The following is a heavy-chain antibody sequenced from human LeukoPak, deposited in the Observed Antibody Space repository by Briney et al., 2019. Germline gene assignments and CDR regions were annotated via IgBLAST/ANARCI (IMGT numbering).Heavy chain of an antibody. D-gene: IGHD3-10*01. CDR1: GFTVSNNY. CDR2: IHRGETT. CDR3: ARDYYGSGSYQFDY. V-gene: IGHV3-66*01. J-gene: IGHJ4*02. Sequence: GGSLILSCAASGFTVSNNYMNWVRQAPGKGLEWVSAIHRGETTHYADSVKGRFTISRDNSKYTLYLQMNDLRAEDTAVYYCARDYYGSGSYQFDYWGQGTLVTVSS.